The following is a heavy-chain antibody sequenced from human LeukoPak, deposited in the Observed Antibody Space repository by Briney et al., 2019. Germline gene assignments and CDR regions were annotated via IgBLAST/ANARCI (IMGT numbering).Heavy chain of an antibody. D-gene: IGHD2-2*01. CDR1: GYIFTSYW. J-gene: IGHJ4*02. Sequence: GASPQICCLGAGYIFTSYWIGLVRPVPGKGLEWIGMIYPGDSDTRYSPSFQGQVTISAGKSISTAYLQWSSLKASDTAMYYCARSIVVVPAAHFDYWGQGTLVTVSS. CDR3: ARSIVVVPAAHFDY. V-gene: IGHV5-51*01. CDR2: IYPGDSDT.